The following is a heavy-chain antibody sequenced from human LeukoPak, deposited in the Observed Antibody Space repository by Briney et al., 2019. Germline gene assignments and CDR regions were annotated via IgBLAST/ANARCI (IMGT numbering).Heavy chain of an antibody. V-gene: IGHV5-51*01. CDR1: GYSFTSYW. D-gene: IGHD3-22*01. CDR3: ARQYYDSSGYYPYLDY. Sequence: GESLKISCKGSGYSFTSYWIGWVRRMPGKGLEWMGSIYPGDSDTRYSPSFQGQVTISADKSISTAYLNWSSLKASDTAMYYCARQYYDSSGYYPYLDYWGQGTLVTVSS. J-gene: IGHJ4*02. CDR2: IYPGDSDT.